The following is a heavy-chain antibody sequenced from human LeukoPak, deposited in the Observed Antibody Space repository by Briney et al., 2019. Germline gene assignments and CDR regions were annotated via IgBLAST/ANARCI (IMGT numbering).Heavy chain of an antibody. CDR3: AKGPRLGELSYDY. J-gene: IGHJ4*02. D-gene: IGHD3-10*01. Sequence: GGSLRLSCAASGFTFSSYAMSWVRQAPGKGLEWVSAISGSGGSTYYADSVKGRFTIPRDNSKNTLYLQMNSLRAEDTAVYYCAKGPRLGELSYDYWGQGTLVTVSS. CDR1: GFTFSSYA. CDR2: ISGSGGST. V-gene: IGHV3-23*01.